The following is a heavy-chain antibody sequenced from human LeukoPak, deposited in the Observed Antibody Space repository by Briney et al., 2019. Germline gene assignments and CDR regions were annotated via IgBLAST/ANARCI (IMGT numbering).Heavy chain of an antibody. Sequence: GGSLRLSCAASGFTFSSYWMSWVRQAPGKGLEWVANIKQDGSEKNYVDSVKGRFTISRDNAKNSLYLQMDSLRAGDTAVYYCARDSGTTVTLGEPDYWGQGTLVTVST. V-gene: IGHV3-7*01. D-gene: IGHD4-17*01. CDR3: ARDSGTTVTLGEPDY. CDR1: GFTFSSYW. CDR2: IKQDGSEK. J-gene: IGHJ4*02.